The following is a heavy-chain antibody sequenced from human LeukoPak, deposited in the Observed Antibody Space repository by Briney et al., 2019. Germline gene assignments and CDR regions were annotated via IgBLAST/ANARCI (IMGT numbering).Heavy chain of an antibody. CDR3: ANAPYSSSWFAEYFQH. CDR2: ISGSGGST. D-gene: IGHD6-13*01. V-gene: IGHV3-23*01. CDR1: GFTFSSYG. Sequence: GGSLRLSCAASGFTFSSYGMSWVRQAPGKGLEWVSAISGSGGSTYYADSVKGRFTISRDNSKNTLYLQMNSLRAEDTAVYYCANAPYSSSWFAEYFQHWGQGTLVTVSS. J-gene: IGHJ1*01.